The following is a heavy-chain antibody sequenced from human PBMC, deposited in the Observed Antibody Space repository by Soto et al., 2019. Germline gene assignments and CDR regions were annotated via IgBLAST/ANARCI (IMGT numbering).Heavy chain of an antibody. V-gene: IGHV3-9*01. CDR2: ISWNSGSI. J-gene: IGHJ4*02. CDR1: VFTFDDYA. CDR3: AKELFADRSGYSRSWPDY. Sequence: SLRISCASSVFTFDDYAMHWVRQAPGKGLEWVSGISWNSGSIGYADSVKGRFTISRDNAKNSLYLQMNSLRAEDTALYYCAKELFADRSGYSRSWPDYWGQGTLVTVSS. D-gene: IGHD6-13*01.